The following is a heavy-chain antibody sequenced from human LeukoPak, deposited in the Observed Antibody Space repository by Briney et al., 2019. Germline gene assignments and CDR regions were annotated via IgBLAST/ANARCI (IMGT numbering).Heavy chain of an antibody. CDR3: AREVSADSWYNWFDP. D-gene: IGHD1-14*01. CDR2: ITSDGSST. J-gene: IGHJ5*02. CDR1: GFTFSRYW. Sequence: GGSLRLSCAASGFTFSRYWMHWVRQAPGKGLVCVSRITSDGSSTRYADSVKGRFTISRDNAKNTLYLQMNSLRAEDTAVYFCAREVSADSWYNWFDPWGQGNLVTVSS. V-gene: IGHV3-74*01.